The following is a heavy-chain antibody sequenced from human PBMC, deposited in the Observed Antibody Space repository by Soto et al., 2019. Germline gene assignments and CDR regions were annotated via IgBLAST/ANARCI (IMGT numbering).Heavy chain of an antibody. D-gene: IGHD2-15*01. CDR2: FDPEDGET. Sequence: ASVKVSCKVSGYTLTELSMHWVRQAPGKGLEWMGGFDPEDGETIYAQKFQGRVTMTEDTSTDTAYMELSSLRSEDTAVYYCATADCSGGCCYRYYFDYWGQGTLVTVSS. V-gene: IGHV1-24*01. CDR1: GYTLTELS. CDR3: ATADCSGGCCYRYYFDY. J-gene: IGHJ4*02.